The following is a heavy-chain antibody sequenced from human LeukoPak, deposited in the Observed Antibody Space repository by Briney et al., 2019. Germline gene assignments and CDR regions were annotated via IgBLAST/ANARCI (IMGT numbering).Heavy chain of an antibody. J-gene: IGHJ4*02. CDR1: GFTFSWYG. CDR2: IDGTSRSI. Sequence: PGGSLRLSCAASGFTFSWYGMHWVRQTPGKGLEWLPYIDGTSRSIYYSDSVKGRFTVSRDNAKNSVFLQLNSLRDEDTGMYFCARKMALWGQGTLVTVSS. D-gene: IGHD5-24*01. V-gene: IGHV3-48*02. CDR3: ARKMAL.